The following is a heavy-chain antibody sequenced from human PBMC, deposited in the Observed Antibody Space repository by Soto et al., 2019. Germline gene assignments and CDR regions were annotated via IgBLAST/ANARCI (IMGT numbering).Heavy chain of an antibody. V-gene: IGHV4-34*01. J-gene: IGHJ4*02. CDR2: INHSGNI. CDR1: GGSFSGYY. Sequence: QVQLQQWGAGLLKPSETLSLTCAVYGGSFSGYYWSWIRQPPGKGLEWMGEINHSGNITYNPSLTGGVTRSVDTSKKPCSLDLSSVTAADTAVYYCESGDYYGRGGYWGQGTLVTVFS. D-gene: IGHD3-10*02. CDR3: ESGDYYGRGGY.